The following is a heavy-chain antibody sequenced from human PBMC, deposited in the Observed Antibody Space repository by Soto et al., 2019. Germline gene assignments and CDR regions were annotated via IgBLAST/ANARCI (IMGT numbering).Heavy chain of an antibody. CDR2: IYYSGST. CDR3: AREIEDNWFDP. CDR1: GGSISSSSYY. J-gene: IGHJ5*02. V-gene: IGHV4-39*02. Sequence: SETLSLTCTVSGGSISSSSYYWGWIRQPPGKGLEWIGSIYYSGSTYYNPSLKSRVTISVDTSKNQFSLKLSSVTAADTAVYYCAREIEDNWFDPWGQGTLVTVSS.